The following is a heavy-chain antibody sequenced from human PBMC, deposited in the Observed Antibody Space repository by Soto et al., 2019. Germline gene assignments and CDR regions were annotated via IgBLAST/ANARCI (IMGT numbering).Heavy chain of an antibody. D-gene: IGHD2-8*01. CDR3: MRYGVAATY. V-gene: IGHV1-8*01. CDR1: GYTFTSFN. J-gene: IGHJ4*02. CDR2: MNPNSGNT. Sequence: QVQLVQSGAEVKKPGASVKVSCKASGYTFTSFNINWVRQATGQGLEWMGWMNPNSGNTGYAQKFQDRITLTRDTSITTAYMELSSLTSDNTAVYFCMRYGVAATYWGQGTQVTVSS.